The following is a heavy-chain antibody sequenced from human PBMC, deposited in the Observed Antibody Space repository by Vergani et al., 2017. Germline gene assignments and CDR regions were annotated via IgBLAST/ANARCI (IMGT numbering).Heavy chain of an antibody. D-gene: IGHD4-11*01. Sequence: DVRLVESGGGVVQPGGSLRLSCAASGFTFSAYSMNWVRQTPGKGLEWISYIGVSDNSIYYADSVMGRFAISRDNARNLLFLQMNSLRADDSALYFCVRDPHYSTFDSWGQGTLVTVS. CDR2: IGVSDNSI. J-gene: IGHJ4*02. CDR1: GFTFSAYS. CDR3: VRDPHYSTFDS. V-gene: IGHV3-48*01.